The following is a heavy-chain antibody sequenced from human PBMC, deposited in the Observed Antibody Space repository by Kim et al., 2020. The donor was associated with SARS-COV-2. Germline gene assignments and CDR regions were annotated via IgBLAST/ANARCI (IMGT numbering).Heavy chain of an antibody. V-gene: IGHV3-21*01. J-gene: IGHJ6*02. CDR3: ARDPGRFGALLSFGSRFGDYYYDMDV. CDR1: GFTFSSYR. D-gene: IGHD3-10*01. CDR2: ISSSSSYI. Sequence: GGSLRLSCAASGFTFSSYRMNWVRQAPGKGLEWVSSISSSSSYIYYADSVKGRFTISRDNAKNSLYLQMNSLRAEDTAVYYCARDPGRFGALLSFGSRFGDYYYDMDVWGQGTTGTVSS.